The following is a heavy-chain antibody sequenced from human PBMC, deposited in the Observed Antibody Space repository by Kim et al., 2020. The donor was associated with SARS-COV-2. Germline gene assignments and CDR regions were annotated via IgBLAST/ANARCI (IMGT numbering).Heavy chain of an antibody. J-gene: IGHJ4*02. V-gene: IGHV3-9*01. CDR3: AKADGISVVVAFYFDY. Sequence: GGSLRLSCAASGFTFDDYAMHWVRQAPGKGLEWVSGISWNSGSIGYADSVKGRFTISRDNAKNSLYLQMNSLRAEDTALYYCAKADGISVVVAFYFDYWGQGTLVTVSS. CDR1: GFTFDDYA. CDR2: ISWNSGSI. D-gene: IGHD2-15*01.